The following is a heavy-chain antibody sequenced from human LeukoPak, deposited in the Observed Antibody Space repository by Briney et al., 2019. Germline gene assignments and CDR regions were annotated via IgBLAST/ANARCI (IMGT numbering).Heavy chain of an antibody. V-gene: IGHV4-59*11. CDR1: GGSISSHY. Sequence: SETLSLTCTVSGGSISSHYWSWIRQPPGKGLEWIGYISYSGSTNYNPSLKSRVTMSVDTSKSQLPLKLSSVTAADTAVYYCASLKITAAGNWLDYWGQGTLVIVFS. CDR2: ISYSGST. J-gene: IGHJ4*02. CDR3: ASLKITAAGNWLDY. D-gene: IGHD6-13*01.